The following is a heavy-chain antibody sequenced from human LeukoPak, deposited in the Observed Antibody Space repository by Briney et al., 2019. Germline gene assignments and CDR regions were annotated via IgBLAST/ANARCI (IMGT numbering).Heavy chain of an antibody. CDR3: ARSSYSSSSSV. Sequence: GGSLRLSCAVSGFTFSGFWLSWSRQAPGKGLEWVASINSDGSEGYYADVVKGRFTISRDNAKNSLYLQINSLRAEDTAVYYCARSSYSSSSSVWGQGTMVTVSS. J-gene: IGHJ3*01. CDR2: INSDGSEG. CDR1: GFTFSGFW. D-gene: IGHD6-6*01. V-gene: IGHV3-7*03.